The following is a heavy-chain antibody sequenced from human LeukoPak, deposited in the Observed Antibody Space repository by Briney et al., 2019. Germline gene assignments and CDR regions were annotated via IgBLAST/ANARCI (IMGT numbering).Heavy chain of an antibody. V-gene: IGHV1-2*02. J-gene: IGHJ3*02. CDR1: GYTFTFTGYY. CDR2: INPNSGGT. CDR3: ARVTITTMNAFDI. D-gene: IGHD4-11*01. Sequence: ASVKVSCKAPGYTFTFTGYYMHWVRQAPGQGLEWMGWINPNSGGTNYEQKFQGRVTMTRDTSISTAYMELSRLRSDDTAVYYCARVTITTMNAFDIWGQGTMVTASS.